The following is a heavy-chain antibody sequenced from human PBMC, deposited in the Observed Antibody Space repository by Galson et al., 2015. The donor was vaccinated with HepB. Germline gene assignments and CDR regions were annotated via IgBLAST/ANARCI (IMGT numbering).Heavy chain of an antibody. Sequence: SLRLSCAASGFTFSSYAMHWVRQAPGKGLEWVAVISYDGSNKYYADSVKGRFTISRDNSKNTLYLQMNSLRAEDTAVYYCARDPAAAGMSWFDPWGQGTLVTVSS. D-gene: IGHD6-13*01. CDR3: ARDPAAAGMSWFDP. CDR1: GFTFSSYA. V-gene: IGHV3-30*04. J-gene: IGHJ5*02. CDR2: ISYDGSNK.